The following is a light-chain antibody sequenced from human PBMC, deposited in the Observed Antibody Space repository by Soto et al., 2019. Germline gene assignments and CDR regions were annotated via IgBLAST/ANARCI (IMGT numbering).Light chain of an antibody. CDR2: GAS. V-gene: IGKV1-9*01. Sequence: IQLTQSPSSLSASVGDRVTITCRASQAISSFLAWYQQKPGKAPKLLIYGASTLQSRVPSRFSGSGSGTDFTLTIGSLQPEDFATYYCPQLNSFPIPFGPGTKVDIK. CDR1: QAISSF. J-gene: IGKJ3*01. CDR3: PQLNSFPIP.